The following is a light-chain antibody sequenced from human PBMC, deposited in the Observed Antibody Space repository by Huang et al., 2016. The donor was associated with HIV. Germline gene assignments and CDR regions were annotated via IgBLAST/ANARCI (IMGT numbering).Light chain of an antibody. J-gene: IGKJ4*01. Sequence: DIVMTQSPDSLAVSLGERDTINCKSSQSVIYRSHNKNYLAWYQQKPGQPPKLLIYWASTREAGVPDRFSGSGSGTDFTLTISSLQAEDVAVYYCQQYYSTPLTFGGGTKVEIK. CDR3: QQYYSTPLT. V-gene: IGKV4-1*01. CDR1: QSVIYRSHNKNY. CDR2: WAS.